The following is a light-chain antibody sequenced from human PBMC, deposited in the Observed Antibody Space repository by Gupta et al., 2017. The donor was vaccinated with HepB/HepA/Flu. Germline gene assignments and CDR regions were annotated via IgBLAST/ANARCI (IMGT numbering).Light chain of an antibody. CDR2: AAS. V-gene: IGKV1D-8*01. Sequence: VLWLPQSPSLLSASTGDRVTISCRMSQGISSYLAWYQQKPGKAPELLIYAASTLQSGVPARFSGSGSGTDFTLKISCVESEDVATYYCKQHLRFPLTFGRGTKVEIK. CDR1: QGISSY. CDR3: KQHLRFPLT. J-gene: IGKJ1*01.